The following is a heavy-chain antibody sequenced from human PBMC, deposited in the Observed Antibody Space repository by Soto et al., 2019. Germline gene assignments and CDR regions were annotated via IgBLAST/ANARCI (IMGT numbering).Heavy chain of an antibody. CDR3: ARVGRVATIAAKYGMDV. J-gene: IGHJ6*02. D-gene: IGHD5-12*01. CDR1: GGSISSGGYY. V-gene: IGHV4-31*03. Sequence: PSETLSLTCTVSGGSISSGGYYWSWIRQHPGKGLEWIGYIYYSGSTYYNPSLKSRVTISVDTSKNQFSLKLSSVTAADTAVYYCARVGRVATIAAKYGMDVWGQGTTVTVSS. CDR2: IYYSGST.